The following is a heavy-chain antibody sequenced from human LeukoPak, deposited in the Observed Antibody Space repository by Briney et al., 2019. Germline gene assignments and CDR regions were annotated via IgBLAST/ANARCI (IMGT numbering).Heavy chain of an antibody. J-gene: IGHJ5*01. CDR1: GFTFSSYE. CDR3: VRNGYDRGGYYFWSDS. V-gene: IGHV4-34*01. Sequence: PGGSLRLSCAASGFTFSSYEMNWVRQSPGKGLEWIGEIHHTGNTNYSPSFKSRVTLSVDTSKNQLSLNLKSVTAADTAVYYCVRNGYDRGGYYFWSDSRGQGTQVTVSS. CDR2: IHHTGNT. D-gene: IGHD3-10*02.